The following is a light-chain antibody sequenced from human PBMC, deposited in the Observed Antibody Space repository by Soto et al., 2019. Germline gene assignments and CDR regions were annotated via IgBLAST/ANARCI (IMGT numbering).Light chain of an antibody. CDR1: QSVRNN. CDR3: QQYNNWPPWT. V-gene: IGKV3-15*01. Sequence: EIVMTQSPATLSVSPGERATLSRRASQSVRNNLAWYQQKPGQAPRLLIYGASTRATGIPARFSGSGSGTEFTLTISSLYSEDFAVYYCQQYNNWPPWTFGQGTKVEIK. CDR2: GAS. J-gene: IGKJ1*01.